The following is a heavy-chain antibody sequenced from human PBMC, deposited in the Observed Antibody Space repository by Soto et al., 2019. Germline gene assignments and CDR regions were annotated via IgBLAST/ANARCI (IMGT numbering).Heavy chain of an antibody. CDR1: GDSVSSDITS. CDR3: ARGNALDV. CDR2: TYYRSKWFH. V-gene: IGHV6-1*01. Sequence: QGQLQQSGPGLVKPSQTLSLTCAISGDSVSSDITSWNWIRQSPPRGLAWLGRTYYRSKWFHGYAASVKSRITIHPDTSENQFSMELKFMPPEDTAVYYCARGNALDVWGQGTVVTVSS. J-gene: IGHJ3*01. D-gene: IGHD3-10*01.